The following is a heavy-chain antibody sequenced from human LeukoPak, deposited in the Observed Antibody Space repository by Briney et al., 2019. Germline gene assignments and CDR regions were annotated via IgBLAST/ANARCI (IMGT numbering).Heavy chain of an antibody. V-gene: IGHV3-74*01. J-gene: IGHJ6*02. Sequence: GGSLRLSCPASGFTFTSYWMHWVRQAPGKGLVWVSRVNSDGSSTTYADSVKGRFTISRDNAKNTLYLQMNSLRAEGTGVYYCARGRYYGMDVWGQGTTVTVSS. CDR2: VNSDGSST. CDR3: ARGRYYGMDV. CDR1: GFTFTSYW.